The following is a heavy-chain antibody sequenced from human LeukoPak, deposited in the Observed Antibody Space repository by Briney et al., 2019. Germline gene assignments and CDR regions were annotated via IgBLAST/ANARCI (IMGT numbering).Heavy chain of an antibody. Sequence: GGSLRLSCAASGFIFSSHGMHWVRQSPGKGLEWVAVIWYDGSNKYYADSVEGRFTISRDNSKNTVYLQMNSLRAEDTAIYYCAKDSSAYSGSYYDYWGQGTLVTVSS. D-gene: IGHD1-26*01. J-gene: IGHJ4*02. CDR2: IWYDGSNK. CDR1: GFIFSSHG. V-gene: IGHV3-33*06. CDR3: AKDSSAYSGSYYDY.